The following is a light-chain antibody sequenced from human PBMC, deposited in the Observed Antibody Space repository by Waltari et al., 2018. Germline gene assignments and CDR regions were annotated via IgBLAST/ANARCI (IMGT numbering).Light chain of an antibody. J-gene: IGLJ2*01. V-gene: IGLV1-44*01. CDR1: SSNIGNNP. CDR2: SNN. CDR3: ATWDDNLTGVV. Sequence: QSVLTQPPSASGTPGQRVTISCSGSSSNIGNNPINWYHQLPGTAPKLLIYSNNQAPSGGPDRFSGSKSDTSASLTISGLQSEDEADYYCATWDDNLTGVVFGGGTKLTV.